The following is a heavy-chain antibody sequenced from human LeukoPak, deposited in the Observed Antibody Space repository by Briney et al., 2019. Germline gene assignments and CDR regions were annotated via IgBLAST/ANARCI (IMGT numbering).Heavy chain of an antibody. CDR1: GGSFSGFF. J-gene: IGHJ4*02. Sequence: SETLSLTCAVYGGSFSGFFWSWIRQPPGKGLEWIGEINHSGSTNYSPSLKSRVTISVDTSKNQFSLKLTSVTAADTAVYYCARGDGYSSSWFDYWGQGTLVTVSS. V-gene: IGHV4-34*01. CDR3: ARGDGYSSSWFDY. D-gene: IGHD6-13*01. CDR2: INHSGST.